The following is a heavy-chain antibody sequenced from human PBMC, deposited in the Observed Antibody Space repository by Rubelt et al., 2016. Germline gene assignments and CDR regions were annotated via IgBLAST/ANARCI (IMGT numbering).Heavy chain of an antibody. D-gene: IGHD6-19*01. CDR2: ISSTGRTI. J-gene: IGHJ4*02. Sequence: EVQLVESGGGLAQPGGSLRLSCAVSGFTLSSHSMNWVRQAPGKGLEWVSYISSTGRTIHYADSVKGRLTISRDNSRNTLYLQMNSLRVEDTALYYCSVQLAGNVHWGQGTLVTVSS. CDR3: SVQLAGNVH. CDR1: GFTLSSHS. V-gene: IGHV3-48*04.